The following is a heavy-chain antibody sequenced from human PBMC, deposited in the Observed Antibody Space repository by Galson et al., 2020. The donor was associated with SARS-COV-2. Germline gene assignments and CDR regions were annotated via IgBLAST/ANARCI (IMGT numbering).Heavy chain of an antibody. D-gene: IGHD6-19*01. CDR2: LNTRGEDP. V-gene: IGHV3-23*01. CDR1: GFTFSNYA. J-gene: IGHJ1*01. CDR3: AKEGDTGWATDFFQH. Sequence: GESLNISCAASGFTFSNYAMAWVRPAPGKGPDWVSLLNTRGEDPYYADSVKGRFTISRDKYKHTLFLQMDSLGAEDTAVYYCAKEGDTGWATDFFQHWGQGILVTVS.